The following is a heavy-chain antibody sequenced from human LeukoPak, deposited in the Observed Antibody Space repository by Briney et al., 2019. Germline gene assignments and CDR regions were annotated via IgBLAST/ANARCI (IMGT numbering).Heavy chain of an antibody. CDR3: ARDQAPNYYDSSGLFDY. CDR1: GGTFSSYA. Sequence: ASVKVPCKASGGTFSSYAISWVRQAPGQGLEWMGRIIPIFGTANYAQKFQGRVTITTDESTSTAYMELSSLRSEDTAVYYCARDQAPNYYDSSGLFDYWGQGTLVTVSS. CDR2: IIPIFGTA. J-gene: IGHJ4*02. V-gene: IGHV1-69*05. D-gene: IGHD3-22*01.